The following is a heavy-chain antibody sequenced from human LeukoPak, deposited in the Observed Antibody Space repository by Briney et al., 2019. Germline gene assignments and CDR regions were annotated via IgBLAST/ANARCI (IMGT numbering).Heavy chain of an antibody. D-gene: IGHD7-27*01. CDR1: GFSFSTNT. Sequence: KTGGSLRVSCAASGFSFSTNTMNWVRQAPGKGLEWVSSITSSSSYIYYADSVKGRFTISRDNAENSLYLQMNSLRAEDTAVYYCARNWVYYFDYWGQGTLVTVSS. CDR2: ITSSSSYI. V-gene: IGHV3-21*01. CDR3: ARNWVYYFDY. J-gene: IGHJ4*02.